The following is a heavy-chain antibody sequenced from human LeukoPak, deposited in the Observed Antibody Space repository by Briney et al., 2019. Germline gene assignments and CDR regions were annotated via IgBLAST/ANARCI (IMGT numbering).Heavy chain of an antibody. J-gene: IGHJ3*01. CDR2: IKQDGSQK. CDR3: ARDDYGGDSIENAFDV. D-gene: IGHD4-23*01. Sequence: GGSLRLSCAASGFIFSSYWMSWVRQAPGKGLEWVANIKQDGSQKYYVDSVKGRFTISRDIAKNSLYLQMNSLRAEDTAVYYCARDDYGGDSIENAFDVWGQGTLLTVSS. CDR1: GFIFSSYW. V-gene: IGHV3-7*01.